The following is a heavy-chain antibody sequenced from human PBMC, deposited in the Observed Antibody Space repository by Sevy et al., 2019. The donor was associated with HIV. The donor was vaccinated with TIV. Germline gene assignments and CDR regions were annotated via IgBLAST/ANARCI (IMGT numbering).Heavy chain of an antibody. D-gene: IGHD1-1*01. CDR1: GFSFSNYW. J-gene: IGHJ6*03. V-gene: IGHV3-7*01. CDR3: ASDTNYFYVDV. Sequence: GGSLRLSCVVSGFSFSNYWMTWVHQAPGKGLEWVANIKPDGSVKSYVDSVKGRFTISRDNAKNSLSLQMNSLSAEDTAVYYCASDTNYFYVDVWGKGTTVTVSS. CDR2: IKPDGSVK.